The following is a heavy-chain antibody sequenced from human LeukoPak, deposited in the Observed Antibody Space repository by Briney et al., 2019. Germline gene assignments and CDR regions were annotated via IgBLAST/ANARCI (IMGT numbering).Heavy chain of an antibody. V-gene: IGHV1-18*01. D-gene: IGHD6-6*01. CDR1: GYTFTSYG. CDR2: ISAYNGNT. J-gene: IGHJ4*02. CDR3: ARDYNDFQGGSIAARPKRHPDLDY. Sequence: ASVKVSCKASGYTFTSYGISWVRQAPGQGLEWMGWISAYNGNTNYAQKLQGRVTMTTDTSTSTAYMELRSLRSDDTAVYYCARDYNDFQGGSIAARPKRHPDLDYWGQGTLVTVSS.